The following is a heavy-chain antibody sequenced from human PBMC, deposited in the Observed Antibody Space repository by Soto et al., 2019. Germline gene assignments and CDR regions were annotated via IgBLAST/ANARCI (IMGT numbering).Heavy chain of an antibody. CDR1: GYSISSGSY. J-gene: IGHJ4*01. D-gene: IGHD6-19*01. V-gene: IGHV4-38-2*02. CDR3: AQAHVMVVAGSTFAY. CDR2: IYHGGTT. Sequence: SETLSLTCTVSGYSISSGSYWGWIRQPPGKAPEWIASIYHGGTTFYNPSLKSRVTVSVDKSNNQFSLKLRSVTAADTAVYYCAQAHVMVVAGSTFAYWGHGTLVTVSS.